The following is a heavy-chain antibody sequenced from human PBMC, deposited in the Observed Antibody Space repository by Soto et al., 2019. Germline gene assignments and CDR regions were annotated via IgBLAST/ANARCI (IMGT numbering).Heavy chain of an antibody. D-gene: IGHD3-22*01. CDR1: GGTFSSYA. J-gene: IGHJ5*02. CDR3: ARDPNYYDSSGYYWFDP. CDR2: IVPIVDTA. Sequence: GASVTVSCKTSGGTFSSYAISWVRQAPGQGLEWMGGIVPIVDTANYAQKFQGRVTITADESTSTAYMELSSLRPEDTAVYYCARDPNYYDSSGYYWFDPWGQGTLVTVSS. V-gene: IGHV1-69*13.